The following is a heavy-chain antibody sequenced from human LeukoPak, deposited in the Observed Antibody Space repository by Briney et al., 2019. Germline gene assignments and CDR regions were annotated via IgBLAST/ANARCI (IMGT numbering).Heavy chain of an antibody. Sequence: SETLSLTCTVSGDSISSSSYFWGWIRQSPGRGLEWIGSISYGGDSYYNPSLKSRVTMSVDTSRNQFSLKLSSVTAADTAVYYCAREVVVAATYDYWGQGTLVTVSS. CDR3: AREVVVAATYDY. CDR1: GDSISSSSYF. V-gene: IGHV4-39*07. J-gene: IGHJ4*02. CDR2: ISYGGDS. D-gene: IGHD2-15*01.